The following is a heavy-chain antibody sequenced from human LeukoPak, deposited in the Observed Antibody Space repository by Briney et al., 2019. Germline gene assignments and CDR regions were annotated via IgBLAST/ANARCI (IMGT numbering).Heavy chain of an antibody. D-gene: IGHD3-9*01. J-gene: IGHJ4*02. V-gene: IGHV4-34*01. CDR3: ARGKRLLRYFNWSPFDY. CDR2: INHSGST. Sequence: PSETLSLTCAVYGGSFSGYYWSWIRQPPGKGLEWIGEINHSGSTNYNPSLKSRVTISVDTSKNQFSLKLSSVTAADTAVYYCARGKRLLRYFNWSPFDYWGQGTLVTVSS. CDR1: GGSFSGYY.